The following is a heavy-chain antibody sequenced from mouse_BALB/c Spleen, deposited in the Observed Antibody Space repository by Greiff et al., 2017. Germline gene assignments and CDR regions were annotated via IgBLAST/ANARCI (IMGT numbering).Heavy chain of an antibody. Sequence: VQLQQSGAELVRPGALVKLSCKASGFNFKDYYMHWVKQSPEQGLEWIGWIDPENGNTIYYPKFQGKASITADTSSNTAYLQLSSLTSEDTAVYYCASWGGFAYWGQGTLVTVSA. CDR3: ASWGGFAY. CDR2: IDPENGNT. D-gene: IGHD4-1*01. J-gene: IGHJ3*01. CDR1: GFNFKDYY. V-gene: IGHV14-1*02.